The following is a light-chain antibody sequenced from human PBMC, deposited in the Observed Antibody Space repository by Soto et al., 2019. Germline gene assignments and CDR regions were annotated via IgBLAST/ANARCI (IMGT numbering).Light chain of an antibody. V-gene: IGKV3-15*01. Sequence: EIVMTQSPATLSVSPGERATLSCRASQSVSSNLAWYQQKPGQAPRPLIYGASTRATGIPARFSGSGAGTEFTITISSLQSEDFAVYYCQQYNTWPRNTLGQGTKLQIK. J-gene: IGKJ2*01. CDR1: QSVSSN. CDR3: QQYNTWPRNT. CDR2: GAS.